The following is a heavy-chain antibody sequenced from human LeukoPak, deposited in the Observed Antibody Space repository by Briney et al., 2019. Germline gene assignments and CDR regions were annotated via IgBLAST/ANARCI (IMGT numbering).Heavy chain of an antibody. CDR2: IYSGGST. D-gene: IGHD3-10*01. CDR1: GFTVSSNY. Sequence: GGSLRLSCAASGFTVSSNYMSWVRQAPGKGLEWVSVIYSGGSTYYADSVKGRFTISRDNSKNTLYLQMNSLRAEDTAVYYCATHYYKGFDYYGMDVWGQGTTVTVSS. CDR3: ATHYYKGFDYYGMDV. V-gene: IGHV3-53*01. J-gene: IGHJ6*02.